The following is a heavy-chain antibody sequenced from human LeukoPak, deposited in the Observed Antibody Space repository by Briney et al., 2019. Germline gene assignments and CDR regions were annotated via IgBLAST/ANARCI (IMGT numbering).Heavy chain of an antibody. CDR1: GFTFGSYW. V-gene: IGHV3-7*01. Sequence: GGSLRLSCVASGFTFGSYWMTWVRQAPGKGLEWVANINEDGRVKYYVDSLKGRFTISRDNAKNSLYLQMNSLRAEHTAVYYCATWRFGDCYWGQGTLVTVSS. CDR3: ATWRFGDCY. D-gene: IGHD3-10*01. CDR2: INEDGRVK. J-gene: IGHJ4*02.